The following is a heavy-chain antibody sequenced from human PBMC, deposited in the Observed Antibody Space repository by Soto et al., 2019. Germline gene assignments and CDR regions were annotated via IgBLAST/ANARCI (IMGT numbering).Heavy chain of an antibody. CDR3: ARGYCTSSSCSIFNY. V-gene: IGHV4-61*01. CDR1: GGSVTSGSLY. D-gene: IGHD2-2*01. J-gene: IGHJ4*02. CDR2: IYYTGSN. Sequence: PSEALSLTCTVSGGSVTSGSLYWIWIRHPPGKGLEWIGYIYYTGSNTYNPSLESRVTMSADTSKNQFSLRLSSVTAADTAMYYCARGYCTSSSCSIFNYWGQGSLVTVSS.